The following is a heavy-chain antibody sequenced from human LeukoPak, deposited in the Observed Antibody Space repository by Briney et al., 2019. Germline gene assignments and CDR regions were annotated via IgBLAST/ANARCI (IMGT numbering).Heavy chain of an antibody. D-gene: IGHD2-15*01. CDR3: ATAGYNGGNPFEY. J-gene: IGHJ4*02. Sequence: SETLSLTCAVSGYSISSGFYWGWIRQPPGKGLEWTASIYHSGSTYYNPSLKSRVTISVDTSKNQFSLKLTSVTAADRAVYYCATAGYNGGNPFEYWGQGTLVTVSS. CDR1: GYSISSGFY. CDR2: IYHSGST. V-gene: IGHV4-38-2*01.